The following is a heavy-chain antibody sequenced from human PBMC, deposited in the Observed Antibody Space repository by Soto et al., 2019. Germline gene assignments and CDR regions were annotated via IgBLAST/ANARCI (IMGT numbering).Heavy chain of an antibody. J-gene: IGHJ6*02. Sequence: ASVQVSCKASGYTFTSYGISWVRQAPGQGLEWMGWISAYNGNSNYAQKLQGRVTMNTDTSTSIAYMELRGLGSDDTAVYYCAGDMEELELSLYYYYGMDVWGQGTTVTVSS. CDR3: AGDMEELELSLYYYYGMDV. CDR2: ISAYNGNS. CDR1: GYTFTSYG. V-gene: IGHV1-18*01. D-gene: IGHD1-7*01.